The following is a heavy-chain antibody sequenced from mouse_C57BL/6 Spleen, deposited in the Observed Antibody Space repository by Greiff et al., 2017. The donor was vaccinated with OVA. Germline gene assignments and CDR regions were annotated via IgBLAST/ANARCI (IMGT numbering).Heavy chain of an antibody. CDR2: ISSGSSTI. V-gene: IGHV5-17*01. CDR3: ARWVTTGYFDY. Sequence: EVMLVESGGGLVKPGGSLKLSCAASGFTFSDYGMHWVRQAPEKGLEWVAYISSGSSTIYYADTVKGRFTISRDNAKNTLFLQMTSLRSEDTAMYYCARWVTTGYFDYWGQGTTLTVSS. J-gene: IGHJ2*01. CDR1: GFTFSDYG. D-gene: IGHD2-2*01.